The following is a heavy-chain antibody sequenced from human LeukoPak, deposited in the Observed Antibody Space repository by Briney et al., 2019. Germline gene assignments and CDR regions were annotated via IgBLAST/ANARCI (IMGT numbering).Heavy chain of an antibody. D-gene: IGHD4-17*01. CDR1: GFTFSSYW. V-gene: IGHV3-7*01. J-gene: IGHJ4*02. Sequence: GGSLRLSCAASGFTFSSYWMSWVRQAPGKGLEWVANIKQDGSEKYYVDSVKGRFTISRDNAKNSLYLQMNSLRAEDTAVYYCARDKYGGLPRQNDYWGQGTLVTVSS. CDR2: IKQDGSEK. CDR3: ARDKYGGLPRQNDY.